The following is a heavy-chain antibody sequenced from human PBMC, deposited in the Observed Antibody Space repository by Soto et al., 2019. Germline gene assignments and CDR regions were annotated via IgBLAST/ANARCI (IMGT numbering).Heavy chain of an antibody. CDR1: GFTFDDYG. CDR2: INWNGGST. D-gene: IGHD3-22*01. CDR3: ARARADYYDSSGYPLGY. Sequence: SGGSLRLSCAASGFTFDDYGMSWVRQAPGKGLEWVSGINWNGGSTGYADSVKGRFTISRDNAKNSLYLQMNSLRAEDTAVYYCARARADYYDSSGYPLGYWGQGTLVTVSS. J-gene: IGHJ4*02. V-gene: IGHV3-20*04.